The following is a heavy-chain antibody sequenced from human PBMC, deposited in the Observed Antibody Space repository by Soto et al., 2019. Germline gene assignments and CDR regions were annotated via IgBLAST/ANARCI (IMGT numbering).Heavy chain of an antibody. CDR3: NTYPDFWGGHTPL. J-gene: IGHJ4*02. CDR2: VKSKADGETT. V-gene: IGHV3-15*07. D-gene: IGHD3-3*01. CDR1: GFTITNAW. Sequence: EVQLVESGGGLVKPGGSLGLSCAASGFTITNAWMHWVRQAPGKGLEWVGRVKSKADGETTDYAEPVNGRFTISRDDSRNTLSLQMNSLKIEDTAVYYCNTYPDFWGGHTPLWGKGTLVTVSS.